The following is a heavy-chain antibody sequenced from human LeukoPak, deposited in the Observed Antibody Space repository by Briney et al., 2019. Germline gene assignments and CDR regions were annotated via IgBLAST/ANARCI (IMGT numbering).Heavy chain of an antibody. CDR2: IIPILGIA. J-gene: IGHJ6*02. D-gene: IGHD3-10*01. Sequence: SVKVSCKASGGTFSSYAISWVRQAPGQGLEWMGRIIPILGIANHAQKFQGRVTITADKSTSTAYMELSSLRSEDTAVYYCARVLWFGELPNYYYGMDVWGQGTTVTVSS. CDR1: GGTFSSYA. CDR3: ARVLWFGELPNYYYGMDV. V-gene: IGHV1-69*04.